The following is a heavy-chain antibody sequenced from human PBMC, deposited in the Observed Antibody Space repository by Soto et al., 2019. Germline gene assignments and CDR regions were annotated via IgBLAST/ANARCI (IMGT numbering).Heavy chain of an antibody. CDR3: ARDRIAAYYYDSSGLDV. CDR2: ISAYNGNT. V-gene: IGHV1-18*01. CDR1: GYTFTSYG. J-gene: IGHJ6*02. D-gene: IGHD3-22*01. Sequence: ASVKVSCKASGYTFTSYGISWVRQAPGQGLEWVGWISAYNGNTNYAQKLQGRVTMTTDTSTSTAYMELRSLRSDDTAVYYCARDRIAAYYYDSSGLDVWGQGTTVTVSS.